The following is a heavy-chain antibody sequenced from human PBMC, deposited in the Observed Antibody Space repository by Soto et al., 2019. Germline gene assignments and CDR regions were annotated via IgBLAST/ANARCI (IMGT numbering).Heavy chain of an antibody. V-gene: IGHV3-11*01. J-gene: IGHJ4*02. Sequence: VGSRRLSCAASGFTFSDYYMTWIRQAPGKGLEWVSYISSSGNSIYYADSVRGRFTVSRDNAKNSLFLQMNSLRAEDTAVYYCASRAAAGRSFDYWGLGTLVTVSS. CDR2: ISSSGNSI. CDR1: GFTFSDYY. D-gene: IGHD6-13*01. CDR3: ASRAAAGRSFDY.